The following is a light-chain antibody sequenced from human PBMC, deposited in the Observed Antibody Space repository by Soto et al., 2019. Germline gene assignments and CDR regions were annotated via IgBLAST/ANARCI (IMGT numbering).Light chain of an antibody. Sequence: QSALTQPASVSGSPGQSITISCTGTSSDVGKYNYVSWYQQHPAKAPKLMIFEVSNRPSGVSNRFSGSKSGNTASLTISGLQAEDEADYYCFSYTSSGTYVFGTGTKLTVL. CDR3: FSYTSSGTYV. CDR1: SSDVGKYNY. CDR2: EVS. J-gene: IGLJ1*01. V-gene: IGLV2-14*01.